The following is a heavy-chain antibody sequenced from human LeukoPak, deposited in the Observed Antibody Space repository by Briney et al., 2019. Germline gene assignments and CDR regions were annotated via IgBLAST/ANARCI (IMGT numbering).Heavy chain of an antibody. J-gene: IGHJ4*02. D-gene: IGHD1-26*01. CDR2: ISGNGDST. CDR3: TKDRPGSFDY. Sequence: GDSLRLSCAASGFTFINYAMCRVRQAPGKGPEWVSFISGNGDSTYYADSVKGRFTVSRDNSKNTLYLQMNSLRGEDTAIYYCTKDRPGSFDYWGQGILVTVSS. V-gene: IGHV3-23*01. CDR1: GFTFINYA.